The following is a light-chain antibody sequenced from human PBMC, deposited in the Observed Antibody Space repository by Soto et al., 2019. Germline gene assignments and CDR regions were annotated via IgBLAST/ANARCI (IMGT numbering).Light chain of an antibody. Sequence: EIVMTQSPATLSVSPGERATLSCRASQSVSSYLAWYQQKPGQAPRLLIYGASSRATGIPDRFSGSGSGTDFTLTISRLEPEDFAVYYCQQYGSSRWTFGQGTK. V-gene: IGKV3-20*01. CDR3: QQYGSSRWT. CDR1: QSVSSY. J-gene: IGKJ1*01. CDR2: GAS.